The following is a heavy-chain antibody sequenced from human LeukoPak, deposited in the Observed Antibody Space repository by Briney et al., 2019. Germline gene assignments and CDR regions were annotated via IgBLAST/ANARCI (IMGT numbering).Heavy chain of an antibody. CDR3: ARHGSGWSFDY. CDR1: GGSISTYY. CDR2: IYNSGSA. V-gene: IGHV4-59*01. J-gene: IGHJ4*02. Sequence: SETLSLTCKVSGGSISTYYWSWFRQPPGKGLEWIGYIYNSGSASYNPSLKSRVTISVDTSKNQFSLKLTSVSTTDTAVYYCARHGSGWSFDYWGQGVLVTVSS. D-gene: IGHD6-19*01.